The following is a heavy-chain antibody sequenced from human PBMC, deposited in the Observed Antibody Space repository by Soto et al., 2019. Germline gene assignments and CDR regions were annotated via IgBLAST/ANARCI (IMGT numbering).Heavy chain of an antibody. CDR1: GFTFSSYS. J-gene: IGHJ3*02. CDR2: ISSSSSTI. D-gene: IGHD2-2*01. V-gene: IGHV3-48*02. Sequence: GVSVRLSCSASGFTFSSYSMNWVRHAPGKGLEWVSSISSSSSTIYYAHSVKGRFSISRDNGRNSLYLQINRLTDADPAVSYWAREEYRPIEDAVDIRGEGTMVTV. CDR3: AREEYRPIEDAVDI.